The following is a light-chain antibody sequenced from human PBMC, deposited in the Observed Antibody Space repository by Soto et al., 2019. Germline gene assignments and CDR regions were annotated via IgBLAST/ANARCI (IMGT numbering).Light chain of an antibody. Sequence: QTVVTQEPSLPVSPGGTVTLPCGSSTGAVTSGHYPYWFQQKPGQAPRTLIYDTTNKHSWTPARFSGSLLGDKAALTLSGAQPEDEAEYYCLLSDRGARPVFGGGTKLTVL. CDR3: LLSDRGARPV. CDR1: TGAVTSGHY. V-gene: IGLV7-46*01. CDR2: DTT. J-gene: IGLJ3*02.